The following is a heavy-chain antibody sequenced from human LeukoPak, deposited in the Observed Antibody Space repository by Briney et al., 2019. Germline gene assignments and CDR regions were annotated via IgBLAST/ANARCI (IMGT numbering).Heavy chain of an antibody. CDR3: ASRAHFWSGPGG. Sequence: GGSLRLSCAASGFIFSSYWMHWVRQAPGKGLEWVANIKQDGSEKYYVDSVKGRFTISRDNAKNSLYLQMNSLRAEDTAVYYCASRAHFWSGPGGWGQGTLVTVSS. D-gene: IGHD3-3*02. V-gene: IGHV3-7*01. CDR2: IKQDGSEK. CDR1: GFIFSSYW. J-gene: IGHJ4*02.